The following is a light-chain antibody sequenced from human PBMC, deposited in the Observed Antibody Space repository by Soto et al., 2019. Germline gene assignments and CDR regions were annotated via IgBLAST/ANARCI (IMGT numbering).Light chain of an antibody. CDR2: GAS. CDR1: QSVSSN. J-gene: IGKJ1*01. CDR3: QQYNKWHPWT. Sequence: EIVMTQSPATLSVSPGERATLSCRASQSVSSNLAWYQQKPGQAPRLLIYGASTRATGIPARFSGSGSGTECPLTISSLQYEDFAVYYCQQYNKWHPWTFGQGTKVEIK. V-gene: IGKV3-15*01.